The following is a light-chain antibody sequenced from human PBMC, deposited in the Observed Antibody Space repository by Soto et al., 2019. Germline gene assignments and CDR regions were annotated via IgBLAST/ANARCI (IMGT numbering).Light chain of an antibody. Sequence: EIVLTQSPDTLSLSPGERATLSCRASQSVARFLAWYQQKPGQAPRLLIYDTSNRATGIPARFSGSGSGTDFTLTISSLEPEDFAVYYCQQRSNWLTFGGGTKVEIK. CDR3: QQRSNWLT. CDR2: DTS. V-gene: IGKV3-11*01. J-gene: IGKJ4*01. CDR1: QSVARF.